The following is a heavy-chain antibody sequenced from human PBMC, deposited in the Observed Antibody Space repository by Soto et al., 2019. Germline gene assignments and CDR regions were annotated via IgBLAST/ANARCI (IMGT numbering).Heavy chain of an antibody. CDR1: GFTFGDYA. J-gene: IGHJ5*02. V-gene: IGHV3-49*03. D-gene: IGHD3-10*01. CDR2: IRSKAYGGTT. CDR3: TRDASYGSGSYYNPNWFDP. Sequence: PGGSLRLSCTASGFTFGDYAMSWFRQAPGKGLERVGFIRSKAYGGTTEYAASVKGRFTISRDDSKSIAYLQMNSLKTEDTAVYYCTRDASYGSGSYYNPNWFDPWGQGTLVTVSS.